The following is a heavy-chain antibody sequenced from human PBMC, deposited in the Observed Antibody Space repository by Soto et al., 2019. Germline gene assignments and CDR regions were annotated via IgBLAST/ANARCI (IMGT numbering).Heavy chain of an antibody. CDR1: GFTFSSYG. D-gene: IGHD3-10*01. V-gene: IGHV3-30*03. CDR2: ISYDGSNK. J-gene: IGHJ6*02. Sequence: PGGSLRLSCAASGFTFSSYGMHWVRQAPGKGLEWVAVISYDGSNKYYADSVKGQFTISRDNSKNTLYLQMNSLRAEDTAVYYCAGITMVRGPRYYGMDVWGQGTTVTSP. CDR3: AGITMVRGPRYYGMDV.